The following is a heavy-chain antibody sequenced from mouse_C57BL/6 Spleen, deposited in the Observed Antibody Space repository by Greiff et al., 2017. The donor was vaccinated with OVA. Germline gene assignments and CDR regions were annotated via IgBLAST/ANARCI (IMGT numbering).Heavy chain of an antibody. J-gene: IGHJ2*01. CDR3: ARNYYCSRGFDY. V-gene: IGHV1-52*01. CDR2: IDPSDSET. CDR1: GYTFTSYW. Sequence: VQLQQPGAELVRPGSSVKLSCKASGYTFTSYWMHWVKQRPIQGLEWIGNIDPSDSETHYNQKFKDKATLTVDKSSSTAYMQLSSLTSEDSAVYYCARNYYCSRGFDYWGQGTTLTGSS. D-gene: IGHD1-1*01.